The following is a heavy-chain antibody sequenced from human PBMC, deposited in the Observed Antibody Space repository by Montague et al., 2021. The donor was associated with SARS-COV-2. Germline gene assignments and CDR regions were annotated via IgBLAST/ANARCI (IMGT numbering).Heavy chain of an antibody. D-gene: IGHD3-9*01. V-gene: IGHV4-39*07. Sequence: SETLSLTCTVSGGSISSSSYYWGWIRQPPGKGLEWIGSIYYSGSTYYNPSLKSRVTISVDTSKNQFSLKLSSVTAADTAVYYCARDGSLRFEILIGHRHYYYDMDVWGQGTTVTVSS. J-gene: IGHJ6*02. CDR1: GGSISSSSYY. CDR3: ARDGSLRFEILIGHRHYYYDMDV. CDR2: IYYSGST.